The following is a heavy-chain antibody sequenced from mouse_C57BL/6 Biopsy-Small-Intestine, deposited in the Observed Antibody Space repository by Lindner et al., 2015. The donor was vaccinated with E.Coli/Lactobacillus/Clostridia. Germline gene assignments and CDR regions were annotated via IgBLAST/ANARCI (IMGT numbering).Heavy chain of an antibody. D-gene: IGHD1-1*01. CDR1: GYTFTSYG. V-gene: IGHV1-81*01. Sequence: VQLQESGAELARPGASVKLSCKASGYTFTSYGISWVKQRTGQGLEWIGEIYPRSGNTYYNEKFKGKATLTADKSSSTVYMELSRLTSEDSAVYFCARHEETVVDYWGQGTTLTVSS. J-gene: IGHJ2*01. CDR3: ARHEETVVDY. CDR2: IYPRSGNT.